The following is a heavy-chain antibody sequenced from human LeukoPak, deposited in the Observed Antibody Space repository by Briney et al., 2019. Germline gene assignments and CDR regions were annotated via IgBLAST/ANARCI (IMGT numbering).Heavy chain of an antibody. CDR3: ATDRRVVPAAPHYYYYYMDV. D-gene: IGHD2-2*01. Sequence: SETLSLTCTVSGGSISSYYWSWIRQPPGKGLEWIGYIYYSGSTNYNPSLKSRVTISVDTSKNQFSLKLSSVTAADTAVYYCATDRRVVPAAPHYYYYYMDVWGKGTTVTVSS. CDR2: IYYSGST. CDR1: GGSISSYY. J-gene: IGHJ6*03. V-gene: IGHV4-59*01.